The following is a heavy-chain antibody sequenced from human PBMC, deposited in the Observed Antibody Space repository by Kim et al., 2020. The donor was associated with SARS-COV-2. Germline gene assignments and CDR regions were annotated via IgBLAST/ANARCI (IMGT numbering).Heavy chain of an antibody. CDR1: GFTFSRSS. CDR2: ISGSDGAT. D-gene: IGHD4-17*01. Sequence: GGSLRLSCAASGFTFSRSSMSWVRQAPGKGLEWVSAISGSDGATYYTDSVKGRFTISKDNSENTLYLQMNSLRAEDTAVYYCAKGGDYDSWGQGTQVTVS. J-gene: IGHJ5*01. CDR3: AKGGDYDS. V-gene: IGHV3-23*01.